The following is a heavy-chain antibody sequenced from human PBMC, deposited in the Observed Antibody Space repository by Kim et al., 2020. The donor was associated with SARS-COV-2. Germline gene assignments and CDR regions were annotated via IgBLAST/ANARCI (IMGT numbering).Heavy chain of an antibody. V-gene: IGHV3-23*01. Sequence: GGSLRLSCAASGFTFSSFPMSWVHQAPGKGLEWVSAISGSGGSTYYADSVKGRFTISRDNSKNTLYLQMNSLRAEDTAVYYCARVTSSGYYQPNDYWGQGTLVTVSS. CDR2: ISGSGGST. CDR1: GFTFSSFP. CDR3: ARVTSSGYYQPNDY. J-gene: IGHJ4*02. D-gene: IGHD3-22*01.